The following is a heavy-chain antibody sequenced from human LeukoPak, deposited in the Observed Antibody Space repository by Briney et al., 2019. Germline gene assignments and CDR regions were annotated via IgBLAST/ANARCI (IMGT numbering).Heavy chain of an antibody. CDR3: ARDTYYYNSDTSWSDVFDI. Sequence: PSETLSLTCTVSGGSISTYYWSWVRQSPGKGLEWIGHIYYSGSTNYNPSLKSRVAMSVDTSKNQFSLKLSSVTAADTAVYYCARDTYYYNSDTSWSDVFDIWDQGTMVTVSS. J-gene: IGHJ3*02. V-gene: IGHV4-59*01. CDR1: GGSISTYY. CDR2: IYYSGST. D-gene: IGHD3-22*01.